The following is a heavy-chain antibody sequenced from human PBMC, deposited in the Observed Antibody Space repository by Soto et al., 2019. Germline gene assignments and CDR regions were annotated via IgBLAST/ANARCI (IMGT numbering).Heavy chain of an antibody. CDR3: AKGSSSGWGNFDY. J-gene: IGHJ4*02. V-gene: IGHV3-23*01. Sequence: GGSLRLSCAASGFTFSSYAMSWVRQAPGKGLEWVSAISGSGSTTFYADSVKGRFTMSRDNSENTLSLQMNSLRAEDTAVYYCAKGSSSGWGNFDYWGQGTLVTVSS. CDR2: ISGSGSTT. D-gene: IGHD6-19*01. CDR1: GFTFSSYA.